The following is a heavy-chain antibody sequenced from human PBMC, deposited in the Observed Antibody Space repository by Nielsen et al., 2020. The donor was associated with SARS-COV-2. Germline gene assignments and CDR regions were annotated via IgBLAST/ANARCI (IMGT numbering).Heavy chain of an antibody. CDR2: ISGSGDSA. D-gene: IGHD6-19*01. J-gene: IGHJ4*02. CDR1: GFNFRNYA. CDR3: AKVEFNPISKAGIFDY. V-gene: IGHV3-23*01. Sequence: GGSLRLSCAASGFNFRNYAMSWVRQAPGKGLEWLSVISGSGDSADYADSVRGRFTISRDNSKNNLYLQINSLRAEDTAVYYCAKVEFNPISKAGIFDYWGQGTLVTVSS.